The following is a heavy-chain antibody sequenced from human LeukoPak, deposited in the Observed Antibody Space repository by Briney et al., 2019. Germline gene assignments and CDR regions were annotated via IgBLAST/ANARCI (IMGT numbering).Heavy chain of an antibody. V-gene: IGHV4-59*01. Sequence: PSETLSLTCNVSGASISSYYWSWIRQPPGEGLEWIGYFYHGGGTNYNPSLKSRATISIDTSKNEVSLKLRSVTAADTAVYYCARGASSSWYSLWNFWGREPRVTFP. D-gene: IGHD6-13*01. CDR1: GASISSYY. CDR3: ARGASSSWYSLWNF. J-gene: IGHJ4*02. CDR2: FYHGGGT.